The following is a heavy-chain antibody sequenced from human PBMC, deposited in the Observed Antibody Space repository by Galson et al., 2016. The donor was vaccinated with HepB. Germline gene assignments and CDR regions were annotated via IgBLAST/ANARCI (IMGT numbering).Heavy chain of an antibody. J-gene: IGHJ4*02. CDR2: INGGGTV. V-gene: IGHV4-34*01. CDR1: RESFTDNY. D-gene: IGHD3/OR15-3a*01. CDR3: AAHPVDFSY. Sequence: SETLSLTCAVSRESFTDNYWAWIRQPPGKGLEWIGEINGGGTVNYNPSLNSRVTISLDTTERHFSLRLNSVTAADTAVYYCAAHPVDFSYWGQGTLVTVSS.